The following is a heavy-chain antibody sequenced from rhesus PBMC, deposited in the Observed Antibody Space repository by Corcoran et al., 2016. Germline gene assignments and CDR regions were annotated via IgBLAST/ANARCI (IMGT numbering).Heavy chain of an antibody. CDR1: GGSISSSNW. D-gene: IGHD4-17*01. Sequence: QVQLQESGPAVVKPSETLSLTCAVSGGSISSSNWWSCIRPSPGKGLEWIGGIYGRGGSTENNHTHKSQITISKDTSKNQFSRKLSSVTAGDTAVYYWAREEVTTGDYYGLDSWGQGVGVTVSS. CDR2: IYGRGGST. V-gene: IGHV4-93*01. CDR3: AREEVTTGDYYGLDS. J-gene: IGHJ6*01.